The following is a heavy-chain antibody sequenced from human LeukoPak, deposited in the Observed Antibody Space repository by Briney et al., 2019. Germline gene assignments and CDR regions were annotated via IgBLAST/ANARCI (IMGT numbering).Heavy chain of an antibody. V-gene: IGHV3-66*01. CDR3: ARVSGHFSRGYYYMDV. J-gene: IGHJ6*03. CDR2: IYSGGST. Sequence: GGSLRLSCAASGFTVSSNYMSWVRQAPGKGLEWVSVIYSGGSTYYADSVKGRFTISRDNAKNSLYLQMNSLRAEDTAVYYCARVSGHFSRGYYYMDVWGKGTTVTVSS. D-gene: IGHD3-3*02. CDR1: GFTVSSNY.